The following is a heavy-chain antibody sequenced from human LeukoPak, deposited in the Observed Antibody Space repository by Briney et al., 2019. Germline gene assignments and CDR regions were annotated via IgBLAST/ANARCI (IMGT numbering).Heavy chain of an antibody. CDR3: ARVSGRIAFDAFDI. V-gene: IGHV1-2*06. D-gene: IGHD6-13*01. CDR1: GYTFTGYY. CDR2: INPNSGGT. Sequence: ASVKVSCKASGYTFTGYYMHWVRRAPGQGLEWMGRINPNSGGTNYAQKFQGRVTMTRDTSISTAYMELSRLRSDDTAVYYCARVSGRIAFDAFDIWGQGTVVTASS. J-gene: IGHJ3*02.